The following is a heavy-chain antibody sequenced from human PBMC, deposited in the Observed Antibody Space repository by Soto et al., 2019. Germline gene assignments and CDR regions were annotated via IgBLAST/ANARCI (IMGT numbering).Heavy chain of an antibody. CDR3: ARVPDV. CDR2: IYHSGST. V-gene: IGHV4-30-2*01. J-gene: IGHJ6*02. CDR1: SDSISNYY. Sequence: SETLSLTCTVSSDSISNYYCSWFRQPPGKGLEWIGYIYHSGSTYYNPSLKSRVTISVDRSKNQFSLKLSSVTAADTAVYYCARVPDVWGQGTTVTVSS.